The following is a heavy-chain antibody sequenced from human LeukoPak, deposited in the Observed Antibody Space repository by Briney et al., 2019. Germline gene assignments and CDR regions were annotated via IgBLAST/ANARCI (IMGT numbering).Heavy chain of an antibody. D-gene: IGHD3-3*01. CDR3: ASQKYDFWSGYYSPYYYYYGMDV. CDR2: IIPIFGTA. J-gene: IGHJ6*02. CDR1: GGTFSNYA. Sequence: SVKVSCKASGGTFSNYAINWVRQAPGQGLEWMGGIIPIFGTANYAQKFQGRVTITADESTSTAYMELSSLRSEDTAVYYCASQKYDFWSGYYSPYYYYYGMDVWGQGTTVTVSS. V-gene: IGHV1-69*13.